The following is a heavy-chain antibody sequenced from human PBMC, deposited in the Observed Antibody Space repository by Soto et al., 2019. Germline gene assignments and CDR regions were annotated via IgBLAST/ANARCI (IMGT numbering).Heavy chain of an antibody. D-gene: IGHD6-19*01. Sequence: PGGSLRLSCAASGFTLSDYYMSWIRQGPGKGLEWVSHISRSGSTMYFADSVKGRFTISRDNAKNSVYLQMNSLRAEDTAVYYCARNRGGWSFDPWGQGTLVTVSS. V-gene: IGHV3-11*01. CDR2: ISRSGSTM. CDR3: ARNRGGWSFDP. J-gene: IGHJ5*02. CDR1: GFTLSDYY.